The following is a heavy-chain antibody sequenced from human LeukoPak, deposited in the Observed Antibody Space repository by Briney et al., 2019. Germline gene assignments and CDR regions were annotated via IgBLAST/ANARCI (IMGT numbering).Heavy chain of an antibody. CDR3: ARHGYDTGGYQAYFDY. CDR2: IHASDIT. Sequence: SQTLSLTCTVSGASISSGAYYWNWIRQTAGKGLEWIGRIHASDITNYNPSLKSRVTISVDTSKNQFSLELKSVTAADTAVYYCARHGYDTGGYQAYFDYWGQGTLVTVSS. CDR1: GASISSGAYY. D-gene: IGHD3-22*01. J-gene: IGHJ4*02. V-gene: IGHV4-61*02.